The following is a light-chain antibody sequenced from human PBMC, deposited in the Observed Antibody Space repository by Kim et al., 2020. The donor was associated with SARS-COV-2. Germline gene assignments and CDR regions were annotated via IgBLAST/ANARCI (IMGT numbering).Light chain of an antibody. V-gene: IGLV2-8*01. CDR3: FSYAGRNNV. J-gene: IGLJ1*01. CDR2: EVS. Sequence: QSALTQPPSASGSPGQSVTIACTGTSSDVGAYNYVSWYQPHQGNARKLMIYEVSKRPSGVPERFSGSKSGNTASLTVSGLHAEDEADYYCFSYAGRNNVFGTGTKVTVL. CDR1: SSDVGAYNY.